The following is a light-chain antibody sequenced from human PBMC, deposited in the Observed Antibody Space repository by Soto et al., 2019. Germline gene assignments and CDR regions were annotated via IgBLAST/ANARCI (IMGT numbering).Light chain of an antibody. CDR3: QQYNSYT. Sequence: DIQMTQSPSTLSASVGDRVTITCRASQSISSWLAWYQQKPGKAPKLLLYDASSLESGVPSRFSGSGSGTEFTITISSLQPDDFATYYCQQYNSYTFGPGTKVDIK. CDR2: DAS. V-gene: IGKV1-5*01. J-gene: IGKJ3*01. CDR1: QSISSW.